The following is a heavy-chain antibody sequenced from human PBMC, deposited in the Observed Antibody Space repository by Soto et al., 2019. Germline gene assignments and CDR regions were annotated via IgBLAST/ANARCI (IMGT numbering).Heavy chain of an antibody. J-gene: IGHJ4*02. D-gene: IGHD3-3*01. CDR2: TYYRSKWYS. CDR1: GDSVSSKSAA. Sequence: SQTPSLPCAISGDSVSSKSAAWNWIRQSPSRGLEWLGRTYYRSKWYSDYAASVKSRIAINPDTSKNQFSLHLNSVTPEDTALYYCARDGGTGDDFWDYWGQGTLVTVSS. V-gene: IGHV6-1*01. CDR3: ARDGGTGDDFWDY.